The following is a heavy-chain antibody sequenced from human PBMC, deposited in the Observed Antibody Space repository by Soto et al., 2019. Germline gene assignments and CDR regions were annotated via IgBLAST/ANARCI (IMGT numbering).Heavy chain of an antibody. J-gene: IGHJ4*02. CDR3: AKGRGGSGSLTPRVDF. CDR1: RFTFNNYA. CDR2: ISGGGDTT. Sequence: EVQLLESGGGLVQPGGSLRLSCAASRFTFNNYAMTWVRQAPGKGLEWVSAISGGGDTTSYADSVKGRFTVSRDGSKNTLYLQMSSLRAEGTALYYCAKGRGGSGSLTPRVDFWGQGTLVTVSS. V-gene: IGHV3-23*01. D-gene: IGHD3-10*01.